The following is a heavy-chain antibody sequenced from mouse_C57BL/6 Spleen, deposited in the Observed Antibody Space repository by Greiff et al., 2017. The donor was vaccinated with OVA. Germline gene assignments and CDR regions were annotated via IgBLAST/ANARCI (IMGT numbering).Heavy chain of an antibody. J-gene: IGHJ1*03. CDR2: IYPGDGDT. Sequence: VQLQQSGPELVKPGASVKISCKASGYAFSSSWMNWVKQRPGKGLEWIGRIYPGDGDTNYNGKFKGKATLTADKSSSTAYMQLSSLTSEDSAVYYCARGGDWYFDVWGTGTTVTVFS. CDR1: GYAFSSSW. V-gene: IGHV1-82*01. CDR3: ARGGDWYFDV.